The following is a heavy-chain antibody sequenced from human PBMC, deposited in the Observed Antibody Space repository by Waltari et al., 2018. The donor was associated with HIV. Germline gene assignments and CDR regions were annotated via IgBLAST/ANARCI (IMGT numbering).Heavy chain of an antibody. CDR2: ISSDGTTT. CDR3: TRDLGRYNWNDIPLDY. Sequence: EVQLVESGGGLVQPGGSLRLSCAASGFTFSSYWMHWVRQAPGKGLVWVSRISSDGTTTSYADSVKGRFTISRDNAKNTLYLQMNSLRAEDTAVYYCTRDLGRYNWNDIPLDYWGQGALVTVSS. J-gene: IGHJ4*02. D-gene: IGHD1-20*01. V-gene: IGHV3-74*01. CDR1: GFTFSSYW.